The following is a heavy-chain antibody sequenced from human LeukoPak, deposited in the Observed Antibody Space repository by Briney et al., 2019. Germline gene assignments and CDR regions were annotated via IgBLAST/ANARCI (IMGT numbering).Heavy chain of an antibody. CDR1: GGTFSSYA. J-gene: IGHJ6*02. CDR3: AREIVVVPASEQYYYYYGMDV. CDR2: IIPILGIA. V-gene: IGHV1-69*04. Sequence: SVKVSCKASGGTFSSYAISWVRQAPGQGLEWMGRIIPILGIANYAQKFQGRVTITADKSTSTAYMELSSLRSEDTAVYYCAREIVVVPASEQYYYYYGMDVWGQGTTVTVSS. D-gene: IGHD2-2*01.